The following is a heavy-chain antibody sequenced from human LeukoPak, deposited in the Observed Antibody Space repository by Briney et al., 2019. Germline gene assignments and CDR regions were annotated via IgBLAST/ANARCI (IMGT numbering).Heavy chain of an antibody. D-gene: IGHD2-15*01. Sequence: GGSLGLSCAASGFTVSSNYMSWVRQAPGKGLEWVSVIYSGGNTYYADSVKGRFTISRDNSKNMLYLQMNSLRAEDTAVYYCARSYCSGGSCFPTYFQHWGQGTLVTVSS. J-gene: IGHJ1*01. V-gene: IGHV3-53*01. CDR1: GFTVSSNY. CDR3: ARSYCSGGSCFPTYFQH. CDR2: IYSGGNT.